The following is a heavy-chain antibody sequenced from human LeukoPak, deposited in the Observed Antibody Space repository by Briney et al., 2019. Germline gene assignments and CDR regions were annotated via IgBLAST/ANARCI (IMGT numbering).Heavy chain of an antibody. D-gene: IGHD3-3*01. Sequence: ASETLSLTCTVSGGSISSSSYYWGWIRQPPGKGLEWIGSIYYSGSTYYNPSLKSRVTISVDTSKNQFSLKLSSVTAADTAVYYCASLVYDFWSGYLGHYFDYWGQGTLVTVSS. CDR1: GGSISSSSYY. CDR2: IYYSGST. CDR3: ASLVYDFWSGYLGHYFDY. J-gene: IGHJ4*02. V-gene: IGHV4-39*01.